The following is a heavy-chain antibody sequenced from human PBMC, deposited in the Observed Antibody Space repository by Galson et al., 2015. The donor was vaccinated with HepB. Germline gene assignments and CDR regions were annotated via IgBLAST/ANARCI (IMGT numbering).Heavy chain of an antibody. CDR2: IYSGGST. Sequence: SLRLSCAASGFTFSSYAMSWVRQAPGKGLEWVSVIYSGGSTYYADSVKGRFTISRDNSKNTLYLQMNSLRAEDTAVYYCSSSPRYYYYYYGMDVWGQGTTVTVSS. D-gene: IGHD6-6*01. CDR1: GFTFSSYA. V-gene: IGHV3-53*01. J-gene: IGHJ6*02. CDR3: SSSPRYYYYYYGMDV.